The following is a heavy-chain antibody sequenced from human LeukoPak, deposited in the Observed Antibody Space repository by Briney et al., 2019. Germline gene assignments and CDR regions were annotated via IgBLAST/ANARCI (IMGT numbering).Heavy chain of an antibody. D-gene: IGHD5-18*01. CDR2: ISGSGGAT. J-gene: IGHJ4*02. CDR1: GLTFSGYA. V-gene: IGHV3-23*01. CDR3: AKAGTAMGIPDH. Sequence: PGGSLRLSCEASGLTFSGYAMSWVRQAPGKGLEWVSAISGSGGATYYADSVKGRFTVSRDNSKDTMYVQMKSLRADDTAVYYCAKAGTAMGIPDHWGQGTLVTVSS.